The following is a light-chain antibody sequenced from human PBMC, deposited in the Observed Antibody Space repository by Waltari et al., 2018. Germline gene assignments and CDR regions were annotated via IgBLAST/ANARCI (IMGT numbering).Light chain of an antibody. CDR1: QDINTD. J-gene: IGKJ4*01. Sequence: DIQMTQSPSSLSASVGAGITISCRASQDINTDLAWYQQKVGEVPKLLIYGASTLQSGVPSRFSVSGSGTDFTLTITDLQPEDVATYYCQNCDSVPLTFGGGTKVELK. CDR2: GAS. V-gene: IGKV1-27*01. CDR3: QNCDSVPLT.